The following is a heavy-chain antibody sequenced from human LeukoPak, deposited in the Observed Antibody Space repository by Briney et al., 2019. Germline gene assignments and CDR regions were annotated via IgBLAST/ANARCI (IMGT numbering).Heavy chain of an antibody. J-gene: IGHJ4*02. CDR1: GDSISSTIYS. Sequence: SETLSLTCTVSGDSISSTIYSWGWIRQPPGKGLEWIGNISYSGTTYTNPSLRSRVTISVDTSKNHFSLNLSSATAADTAVYYCARQRGSTLADYWGQGILVTVSP. V-gene: IGHV4-39*01. D-gene: IGHD1-7*01. CDR2: ISYSGTT. CDR3: ARQRGSTLADY.